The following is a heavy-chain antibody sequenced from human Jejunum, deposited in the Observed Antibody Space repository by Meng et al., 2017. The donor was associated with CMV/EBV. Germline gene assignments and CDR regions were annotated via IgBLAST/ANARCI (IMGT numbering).Heavy chain of an antibody. Sequence: GKNSDRQDAGKGVELVAIIRFEGGKRYYAESVKGRFTISRDDSKNTLHLQMNSLKPEDTGDYYCAKSVQDSSSGWYDYYYGMDVWGQGTTVTVSS. D-gene: IGHD6-19*01. J-gene: IGHJ6*02. CDR1: G. CDR2: IRFEGGKR. CDR3: AKSVQDSSSGWYDYYYGMDV. V-gene: IGHV3-30*02.